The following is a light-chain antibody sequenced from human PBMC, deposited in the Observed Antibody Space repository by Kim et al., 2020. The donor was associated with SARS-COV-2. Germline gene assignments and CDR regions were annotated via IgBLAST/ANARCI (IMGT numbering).Light chain of an antibody. CDR2: DAS. Sequence: STLPASVGDRVTITCRAIQYVTRGLAWYQQKPGRAPKLLIYDASTLDRGVPSRFRGSGSGTEFTLTINSLQPDDFASYYCQHRQTFGQGTKVDIK. V-gene: IGKV1-5*01. J-gene: IGKJ1*01. CDR3: QHRQT. CDR1: QYVTRG.